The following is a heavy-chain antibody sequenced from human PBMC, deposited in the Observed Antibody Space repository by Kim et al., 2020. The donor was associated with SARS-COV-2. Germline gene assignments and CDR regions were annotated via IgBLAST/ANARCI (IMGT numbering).Heavy chain of an antibody. CDR3: AKGLWPTYYYDSSGYYSSD. V-gene: IGHV3-23*03. CDR1: GFTFSSYA. Sequence: GGSLRLSCAASGFTFSSYAMSWVRQAPGKGLEWVSVIYSGGSSTYYADSVKGRFTISRDNSKNTLYLQMNSLRAEDTAVYYCAKGLWPTYYYDSSGYYSSDWGQGTLVTVSS. J-gene: IGHJ4*02. CDR2: IYSGGSST. D-gene: IGHD3-22*01.